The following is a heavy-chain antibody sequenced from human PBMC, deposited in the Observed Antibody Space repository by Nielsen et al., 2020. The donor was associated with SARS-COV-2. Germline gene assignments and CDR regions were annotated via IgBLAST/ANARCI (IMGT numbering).Heavy chain of an antibody. CDR2: ISTNNGNV. CDR1: DNTFTS. J-gene: IGHJ6*03. D-gene: IGHD2-2*01. Sequence: ASVQVSCKASDNTFTSITWVRQAPGQALEWMGRISTNNGNVKYEQNPQGRVTMTTDTSTSTVYMELKRLRSDDTAVYYCAREGSGVVPGPLGLGMWYLYYYMDVWGKGTTVTVSS. CDR3: AREGSGVVPGPLGLGMWYLYYYMDV. V-gene: IGHV1-18*01.